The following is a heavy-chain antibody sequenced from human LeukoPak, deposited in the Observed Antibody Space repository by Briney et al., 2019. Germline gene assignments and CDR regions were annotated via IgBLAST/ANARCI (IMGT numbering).Heavy chain of an antibody. Sequence: PGGTLRLSCTASGFTFSNAWMSWVRQAPGKGLEWVGRIKRKTDDGTTDYAIPVKGRFTISRDDSKNTLYLQMNSLKTEDTAVYYCTTDRWLQSRRFDYWGQGTLVTVSS. CDR1: GFTFSNAW. D-gene: IGHD5-24*01. V-gene: IGHV3-15*01. J-gene: IGHJ4*02. CDR2: IKRKTDDGTT. CDR3: TTDRWLQSRRFDY.